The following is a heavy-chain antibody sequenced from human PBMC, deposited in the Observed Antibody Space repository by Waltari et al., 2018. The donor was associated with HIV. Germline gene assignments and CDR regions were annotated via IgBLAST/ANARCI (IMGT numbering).Heavy chain of an antibody. CDR2: IRSKTDGGTA. Sequence: EVQLVESGGDLVKPGGCLRLSCAGYGLRFDTVWLTWVRQAPGKGLEWVGRIRSKTDGGTADYAAVVKGRFTISRDDSGNTLYLQMSSLEVEDTAVYYCTTEEGYASGTFLDYWGQGTLVTVSS. CDR3: TTEEGYASGTFLDY. CDR1: GLRFDTVW. V-gene: IGHV3-15*01. J-gene: IGHJ4*02. D-gene: IGHD3-10*01.